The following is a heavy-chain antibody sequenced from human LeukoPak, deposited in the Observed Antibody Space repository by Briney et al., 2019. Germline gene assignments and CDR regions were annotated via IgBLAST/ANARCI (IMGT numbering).Heavy chain of an antibody. D-gene: IGHD3-10*01. CDR3: AIVGGSVRGSPDY. CDR2: ISYDASEK. CDR1: GFTFSSSG. J-gene: IGHJ4*02. V-gene: IGHV3-30*03. Sequence: PGGSLRLSCAASGFTFSSSGMHWVRQAPGKGLEWVAVISYDASEKYFGDSVKGRFTISRDNSKNTLYLQMNSLRAEDTAVYYCAIVGGSVRGSPDYWGQGTLVTVSS.